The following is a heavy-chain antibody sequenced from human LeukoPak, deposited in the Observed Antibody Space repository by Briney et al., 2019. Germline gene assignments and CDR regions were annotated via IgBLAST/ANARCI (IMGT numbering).Heavy chain of an antibody. Sequence: GGSLRLSCAASGFTFSDYYMGWIRQAPGKGLEWVSYISSSGSTIYYADSVKGRFTISRDNAKNSLYLQMNSLRAEDTAVYYCAKDLMIVGATTFGYWGQGTLVTVSS. J-gene: IGHJ4*02. D-gene: IGHD1-26*01. V-gene: IGHV3-11*01. CDR3: AKDLMIVGATTFGY. CDR2: ISSSGSTI. CDR1: GFTFSDYY.